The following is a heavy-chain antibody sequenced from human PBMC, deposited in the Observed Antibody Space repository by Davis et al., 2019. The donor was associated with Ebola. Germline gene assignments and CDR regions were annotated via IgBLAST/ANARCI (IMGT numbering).Heavy chain of an antibody. CDR1: GYTFSGYA. CDR3: ARDATTVKTIWLDP. V-gene: IGHV1-18*01. CDR2: INVYNGHT. D-gene: IGHD4-17*01. J-gene: IGHJ5*02. Sequence: AASVKVSCKPSGYTFSGYAISWVRQAPGQGLEWIGRINVYNGHTNYAQNFQGRVTVSTDTSTSIAYMELRSLRSDDTALYYCARDATTVKTIWLDPWGQGTLVTVSS.